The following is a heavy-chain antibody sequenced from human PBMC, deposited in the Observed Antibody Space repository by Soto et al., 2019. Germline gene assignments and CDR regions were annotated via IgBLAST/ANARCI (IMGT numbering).Heavy chain of an antibody. J-gene: IGHJ4*02. CDR1: GFTFSTYS. Sequence: EVQLVESGGGLVQPGGSLRLSCAASGFTFSTYSMNWVRQAPGKGLEWVSYISSTGNTIYYPDSVKGRFTISRDTAKKSLYLQMNSLIAEDTAVYYCARSGYFDYWGQGTLVTVSS. V-gene: IGHV3-48*01. D-gene: IGHD2-8*02. CDR3: ARSGYFDY. CDR2: ISSTGNTI.